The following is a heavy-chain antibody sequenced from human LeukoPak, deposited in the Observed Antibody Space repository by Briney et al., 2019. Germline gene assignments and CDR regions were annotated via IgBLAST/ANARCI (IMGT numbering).Heavy chain of an antibody. D-gene: IGHD2-15*01. CDR3: ARGAAATRDY. CDR2: IHYSGST. V-gene: IGHV4-59*01. CDR1: GGSISGYY. Sequence: PSETLSLTCTVSGGSISGYYRSWIRQPPGKGLEWIGYIHYSGSTDYNPSLKSRVTISVDTSKNQFSLKLTSATAADTAVYYCARGAAATRDYWGQGILVTVSS. J-gene: IGHJ4*02.